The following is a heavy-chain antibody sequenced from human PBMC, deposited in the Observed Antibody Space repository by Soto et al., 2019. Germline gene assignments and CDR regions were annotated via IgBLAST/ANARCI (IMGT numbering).Heavy chain of an antibody. CDR2: IKQDGSEK. Sequence: EVQLVESGGGLVQPGGSLRLSCAASRFTFSSYSMSWVRQAPGKGLEWVANIKQDGSEKYYVDSVKGRFTISRDNAKNSLYLQMNSLRAEDTAVYYCARYDYGDYSLGYWGQGTLVTVSS. J-gene: IGHJ4*02. D-gene: IGHD4-17*01. V-gene: IGHV3-7*01. CDR1: RFTFSSYS. CDR3: ARYDYGDYSLGY.